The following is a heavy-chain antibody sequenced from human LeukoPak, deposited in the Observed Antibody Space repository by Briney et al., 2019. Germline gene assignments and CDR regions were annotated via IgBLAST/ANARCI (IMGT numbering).Heavy chain of an antibody. CDR2: MSHSGSS. V-gene: IGHV4-34*01. CDR3: AKLRWLQFSFDP. J-gene: IGHJ5*02. Sequence: SETLSLTCAVYGGSFSGYYWSWIRQPPGKGLQWIGIMSHSGSSYYNPSLKSRVTISLDTSKNQFSLNLTSVTAADTAMYYCAKLRWLQFSFDPWGQGTLVTVSS. D-gene: IGHD5-24*01. CDR1: GGSFSGYY.